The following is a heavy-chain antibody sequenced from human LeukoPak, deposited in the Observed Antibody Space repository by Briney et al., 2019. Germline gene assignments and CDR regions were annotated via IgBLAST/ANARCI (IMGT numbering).Heavy chain of an antibody. Sequence: GGSLRLSCAASGFTFSSYSMNWVRQAPGKGLEWVSSISSSSSYIYYADSVKGRFTISRDNAKNSLYLQMNSLRAEDTAVYYCARDRSRQPGYFQHWGQGTLVTVSS. V-gene: IGHV3-21*01. D-gene: IGHD6-13*01. CDR2: ISSSSSYI. J-gene: IGHJ1*01. CDR3: ARDRSRQPGYFQH. CDR1: GFTFSSYS.